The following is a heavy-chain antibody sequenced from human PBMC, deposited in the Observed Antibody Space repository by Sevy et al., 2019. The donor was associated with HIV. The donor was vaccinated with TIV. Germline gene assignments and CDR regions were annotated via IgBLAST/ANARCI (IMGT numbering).Heavy chain of an antibody. Sequence: SETLSLTCTVSGGSISSYYWSWIRQPPGKGLEWIGYIYYSGSTNYNPSLKSRVTISVETSKNQFSLKLSSVTAADTAVYYCARDGDSGSYLRNYYYGMDVWGQGTTVTVSS. V-gene: IGHV4-59*01. CDR2: IYYSGST. D-gene: IGHD1-26*01. CDR1: GGSISSYY. CDR3: ARDGDSGSYLRNYYYGMDV. J-gene: IGHJ6*02.